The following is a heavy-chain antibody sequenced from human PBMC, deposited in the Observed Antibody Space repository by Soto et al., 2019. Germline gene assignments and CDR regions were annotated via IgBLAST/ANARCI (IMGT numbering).Heavy chain of an antibody. V-gene: IGHV3-30-3*01. D-gene: IGHD4-17*01. CDR2: ISYDGSNK. CDR3: ARVGVTTVTAYFDY. Sequence: GGSLRLSCAASGFTFSSYAMHWVRQAPGKGLEWVAVISYDGSNKYYADSVKGRFTISRDNSKNTLYLQMNSLRAEDTAVYYCARVGVTTVTAYFDYWGQGT. CDR1: GFTFSSYA. J-gene: IGHJ4*02.